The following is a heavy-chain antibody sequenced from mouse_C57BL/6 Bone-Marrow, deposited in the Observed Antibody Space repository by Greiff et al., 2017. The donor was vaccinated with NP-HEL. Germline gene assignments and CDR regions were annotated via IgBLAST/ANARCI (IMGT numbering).Heavy chain of an antibody. CDR1: GYTFTDYY. Sequence: EVQLQQSGPELVKPGASVKISCKASGYTFTDYYVNWVKQSHGKSLEWIGDINPNNGGTSYNQKFKGKATLTVDKSSSTAYMELRSLTSDDSAVYYCAGARYYGYDGAMDYGGQGTSVTVSS. D-gene: IGHD2-2*01. CDR2: INPNNGGT. J-gene: IGHJ4*01. V-gene: IGHV1-26*01. CDR3: AGARYYGYDGAMDY.